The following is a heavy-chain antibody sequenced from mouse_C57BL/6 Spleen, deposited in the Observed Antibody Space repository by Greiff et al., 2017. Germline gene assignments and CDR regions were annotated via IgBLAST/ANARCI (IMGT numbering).Heavy chain of an antibody. CDR3: AREAYYSNYFYYAMDY. CDR1: GYAFSSYW. CDR2: IYPGDGDT. J-gene: IGHJ4*01. D-gene: IGHD2-5*01. V-gene: IGHV1-80*01. Sequence: QVQLQQSGAELVKPGASVKISCKASGYAFSSYWMNWVKQRPGKGLEWIGQIYPGDGDTNYNGKFKGKATLTADKSSSTAYMQLSSLTSEDSAVYCCAREAYYSNYFYYAMDYWGQGTSVTVSS.